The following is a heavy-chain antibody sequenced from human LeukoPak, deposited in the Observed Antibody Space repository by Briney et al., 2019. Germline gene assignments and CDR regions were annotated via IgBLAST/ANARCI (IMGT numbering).Heavy chain of an antibody. CDR1: GYTFTSYD. CDR2: MNPNSGNT. Sequence: ASVKVSCKASGYTFTSYDINWVRQATGQGLEWMGWMNPNSGNTDYAQKFQGRGTMTRNTSISTAYMELGSLRSEHTAVYYCARVYGDYFSVYWGQGALVTVSS. D-gene: IGHD4-17*01. V-gene: IGHV1-8*01. J-gene: IGHJ4*02. CDR3: ARVYGDYFSVY.